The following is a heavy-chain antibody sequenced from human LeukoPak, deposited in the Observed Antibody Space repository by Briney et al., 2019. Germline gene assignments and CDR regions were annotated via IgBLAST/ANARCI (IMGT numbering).Heavy chain of an antibody. CDR2: IYWDDDE. V-gene: IGHV2-5*02. CDR1: GFSLRTSGVG. D-gene: IGHD3-9*01. Sequence: SGPTLVNPTQTLTLTCTFSGFSLRTSGVGVGWIRQPPGKALEWLSLIYWDDDERYSPSLKSRLTITKDTSKNQVVLTMTNMDPVDTATYYCAHIYLSELRYFVPDAFDIWGQGTMVTVSS. J-gene: IGHJ3*02. CDR3: AHIYLSELRYFVPDAFDI.